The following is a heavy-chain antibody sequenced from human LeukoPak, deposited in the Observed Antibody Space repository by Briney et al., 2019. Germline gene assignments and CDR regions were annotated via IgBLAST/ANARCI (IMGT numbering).Heavy chain of an antibody. Sequence: PSETLSLTCTVSGGSISSSSYYWGWIRQPPGKGLEWIGSIYYSGSTYYNPSLKSRVTISVDTSKNQFSLKLSSVTAADTAVYYCARDSYSTSCYDYWGQGILVTVSS. CDR3: ARDSYSTSCYDY. J-gene: IGHJ4*02. V-gene: IGHV4-39*07. CDR2: IYYSGST. D-gene: IGHD2-2*01. CDR1: GGSISSSSYY.